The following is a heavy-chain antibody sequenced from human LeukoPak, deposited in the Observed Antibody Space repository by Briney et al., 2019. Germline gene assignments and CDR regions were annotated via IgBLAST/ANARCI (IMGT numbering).Heavy chain of an antibody. V-gene: IGHV3-23*01. D-gene: IGHD3-22*01. CDR2: VSGSGDVT. Sequence: GGSLRLSCAASEFTFSSYAMSWVRQAPGKGLEWVSVVSGSGDVTHYADSVKGRFAISRDNSKNTLYLQMNSLRAEDTAVYYCAKHYYDSRDYRVFDYWGREPWSPSPQ. CDR1: EFTFSSYA. CDR3: AKHYYDSRDYRVFDY. J-gene: IGHJ4*02.